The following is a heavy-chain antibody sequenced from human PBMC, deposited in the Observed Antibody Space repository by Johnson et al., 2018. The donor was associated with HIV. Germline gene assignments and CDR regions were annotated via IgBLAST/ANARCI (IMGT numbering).Heavy chain of an antibody. V-gene: IGHV3-72*01. CDR2: TRNKANSYTT. D-gene: IGHD3-10*01. CDR1: GFTFSDHY. CDR3: ARAGRWSGDTFDI. J-gene: IGHJ3*02. Sequence: VQLVASGGGLVQPGGSLRLSCAASGFTFSDHYMDWVRQAPGKGLEWVGRTRNKANSYTTEYAASAKGRFTISRDDSKNSLYLQMNSLRAGDTAGYYCARAGRWSGDTFDIWGQGTMVTVSS.